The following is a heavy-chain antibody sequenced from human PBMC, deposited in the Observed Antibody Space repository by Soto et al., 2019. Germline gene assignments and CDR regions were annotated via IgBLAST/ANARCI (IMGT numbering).Heavy chain of an antibody. CDR1: GYTFTSYD. Sequence: CASVKVSCKASGYTFTSYDINWVRQATGQGLEWMGWMNPNSGNTGYAQKFQGRVTMTRNTSISTAYMELSSLRSEDTAVHYCARVLLWFGELLSGMDVWGQGPTVTASS. D-gene: IGHD3-10*01. CDR3: ARVLLWFGELLSGMDV. J-gene: IGHJ6*02. V-gene: IGHV1-8*01. CDR2: MNPNSGNT.